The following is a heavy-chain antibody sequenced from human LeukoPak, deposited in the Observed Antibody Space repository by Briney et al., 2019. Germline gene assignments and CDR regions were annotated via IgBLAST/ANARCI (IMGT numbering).Heavy chain of an antibody. J-gene: IGHJ5*02. Sequence: SETLSLTCTVTGGSISSYYRSWIRQPPGKGLEWIGYIYYSGSTNYNPSLKSRVTISVDTSKNQFSLKLSSVTAADTAVYYCARDFRRWFDPWGQGTLVTVSS. CDR3: ARDFRRWFDP. V-gene: IGHV4-59*01. CDR2: IYYSGST. CDR1: GGSISSYY.